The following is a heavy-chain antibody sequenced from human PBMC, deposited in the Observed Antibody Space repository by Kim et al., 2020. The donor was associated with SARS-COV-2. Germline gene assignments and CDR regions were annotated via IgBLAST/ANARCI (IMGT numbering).Heavy chain of an antibody. D-gene: IGHD5-18*01. CDR3: ARDGTVDTAVDY. V-gene: IGHV3-11*01. J-gene: IGHJ4*02. Sequence: YYADSVTGRFTIARYNAKNSLYLQMTSLRADDTAVYYCARDGTVDTAVDYWGQGTLVTVSS.